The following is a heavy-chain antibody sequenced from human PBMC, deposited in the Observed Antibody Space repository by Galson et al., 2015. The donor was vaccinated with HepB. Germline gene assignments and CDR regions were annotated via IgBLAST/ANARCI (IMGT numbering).Heavy chain of an antibody. CDR2: IGAYNGHA. Sequence: SVKVSCKASGYTFSNYGISWVRQAPGQGLEWMGWIGAYNGHANYGQKLQGRVTMTTDTSTSTAYMELTTLRSDDTAVYYCARDHCGGSNCPREDWFDPWGQGTLVTVSS. D-gene: IGHD2-21*01. CDR1: GYTFSNYG. CDR3: ARDHCGGSNCPREDWFDP. J-gene: IGHJ5*02. V-gene: IGHV1-18*01.